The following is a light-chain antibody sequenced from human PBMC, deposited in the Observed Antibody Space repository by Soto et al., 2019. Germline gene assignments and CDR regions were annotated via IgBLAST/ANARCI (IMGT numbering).Light chain of an antibody. Sequence: QSALTQPASVSGSPGQSITISCTGTSSDVGGYNYVSWYQQHPGKAPKLMIYDVSNRPSGVSNRFSGSKSGNTASLTISGLLAEDEDDYYCSSYSGSSSYVFGTGTKLTVL. CDR2: DVS. CDR3: SSYSGSSSYV. CDR1: SSDVGGYNY. J-gene: IGLJ1*01. V-gene: IGLV2-14*01.